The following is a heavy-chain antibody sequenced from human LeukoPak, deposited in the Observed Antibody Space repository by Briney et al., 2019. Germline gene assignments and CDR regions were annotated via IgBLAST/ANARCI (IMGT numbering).Heavy chain of an antibody. CDR3: ARGHYGLDF. CDR1: GPTFSDYY. J-gene: IGHJ6*02. V-gene: IGHV3-11*01. CDR2: LTSSGSPL. Sequence: PGGSLRLSCAVSGPTFSDYYMSWIRQAPGQGLEWVSYLTSSGSPLYYADSVKGRFTISRDNAKNSLYLQMDSLRAEDTAVYYCARGHYGLDFWGQGTTVTVSS.